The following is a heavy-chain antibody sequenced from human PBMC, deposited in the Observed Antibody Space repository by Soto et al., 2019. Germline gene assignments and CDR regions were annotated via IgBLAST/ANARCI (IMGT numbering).Heavy chain of an antibody. J-gene: IGHJ3*02. V-gene: IGHV3-30-3*01. CDR2: ISYDGSNK. D-gene: IGHD3-22*01. Sequence: VQLVESGGGVVQPGRSLRLSCAASGFTFSSYAMHWVRQAPGKGLEWVAVISYDGSNKYYADSVKGRFTISRDNSKNRLYLQMTSLRAEHTAVYYCARGHYYDSSATEGAFHIRGQATIVTVSS. CDR3: ARGHYYDSSATEGAFHI. CDR1: GFTFSSYA.